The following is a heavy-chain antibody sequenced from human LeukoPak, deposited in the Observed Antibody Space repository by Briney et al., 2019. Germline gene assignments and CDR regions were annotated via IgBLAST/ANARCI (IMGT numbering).Heavy chain of an antibody. D-gene: IGHD4-17*01. V-gene: IGHV3-30*04. CDR2: ISYDGSNK. CDR1: GFTFSSYA. CDR3: AEGGDYGDYEGWLYLDAFDI. J-gene: IGHJ3*02. Sequence: PGRSLRLSCAASGFTFSSYAMHWVRQAPGKGLEWVAVISYDGSNKYYADSVKGRFTISRDNSKNTLYLQMNSLRAEDTAVYYCAEGGDYGDYEGWLYLDAFDIWGQGAMVTVSS.